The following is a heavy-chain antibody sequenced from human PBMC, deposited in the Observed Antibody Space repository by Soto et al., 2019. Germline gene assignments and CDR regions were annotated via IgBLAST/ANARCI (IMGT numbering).Heavy chain of an antibody. Sequence: QVQLVQSGAEVKKPGSSVKVSCKASGGTFSSYTISWVRQAPGQGLEWMGRIIPILGIANYAQKFQGRVTITADKSTSTAYMELSSLRSEDTAVYYGAIEDTRPNYYSYGMDVWGQGTTVTFSS. J-gene: IGHJ6*02. CDR3: AIEDTRPNYYSYGMDV. D-gene: IGHD5-18*01. V-gene: IGHV1-69*08. CDR1: GGTFSSYT. CDR2: IIPILGIA.